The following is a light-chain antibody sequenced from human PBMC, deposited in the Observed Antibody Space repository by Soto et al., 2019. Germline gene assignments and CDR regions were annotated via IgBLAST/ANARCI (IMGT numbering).Light chain of an antibody. V-gene: IGLV2-23*02. CDR2: EVN. CDR3: CSFAGSATWI. Sequence: QSALTQPASVSGSPGQSITISCTGTSSDVGSYNLVSWYQQHPGKAPKLMIYEVNKWPSGVSNRFSGSKSGNTASLTISGLQAEYEADYYCCSFAGSATWIFGGGTKLTVL. J-gene: IGLJ2*01. CDR1: SSDVGSYNL.